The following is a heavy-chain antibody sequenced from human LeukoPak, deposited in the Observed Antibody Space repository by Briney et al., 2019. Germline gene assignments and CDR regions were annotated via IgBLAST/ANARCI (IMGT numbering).Heavy chain of an antibody. V-gene: IGHV1-2*02. CDR1: GYTFTGYY. D-gene: IGHD2-2*01. CDR2: INPNSGGT. Sequence: ASVKVSCKASGYTFTGYYMHWVRQAPGQGLEWMGWINPNSGGTNYAQKFQGRVTMTRDTSISTAYMELSRLRSDDTAVYYCARDPRFPVVPAAKGDYYYMDVWGKGTTVTVS. CDR3: ARDPRFPVVPAAKGDYYYMDV. J-gene: IGHJ6*03.